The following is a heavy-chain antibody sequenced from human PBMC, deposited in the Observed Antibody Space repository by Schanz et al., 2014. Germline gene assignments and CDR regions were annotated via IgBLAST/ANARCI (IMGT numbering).Heavy chain of an antibody. CDR2: IDADGNST. J-gene: IGHJ3*02. CDR1: GFTFSNYW. D-gene: IGHD3-10*01. CDR3: VREDMVRGIRAFDI. Sequence: EVQLVESGGGLVQPGGSLRLSCAASGFTFSNYWIHWVRQAPGKGLVWVSRIDADGNSTSYADSVKGRFTISRDNAKNTLYLQLNSLRAEDTAVYYCVREDMVRGIRAFDIWGQGTMVTVSS. V-gene: IGHV3-74*01.